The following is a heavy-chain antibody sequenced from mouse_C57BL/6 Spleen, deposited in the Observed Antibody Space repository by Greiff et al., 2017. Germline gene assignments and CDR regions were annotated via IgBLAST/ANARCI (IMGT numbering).Heavy chain of an antibody. V-gene: IGHV1-64*01. CDR3: ARAGSSSRYAMDY. Sequence: QVQLKQPGAELVKPGASVKLSCKASGYTFTSYWMHWVKQRPGQGLEWIGMIHPNSGSTNYNEKFKSKATLTVDKSSSTAYMQLSSLTSEDSAVYYCARAGSSSRYAMDYWGQGTSVTVSS. J-gene: IGHJ4*01. D-gene: IGHD1-1*01. CDR2: IHPNSGST. CDR1: GYTFTSYW.